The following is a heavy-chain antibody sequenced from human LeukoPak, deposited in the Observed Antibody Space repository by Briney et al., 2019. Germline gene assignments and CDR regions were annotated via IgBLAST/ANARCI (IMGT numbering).Heavy chain of an antibody. J-gene: IGHJ3*02. Sequence: SVKVSCKASGGTFSSYAISWVRQAPGQGLEWMGRIIPIFGTANYAQKFQGRVTITTDESTSTAYMELSSLRSEDTAVYCCARDPYDSPLDAFDIWGQGTMVTVSS. CDR3: ARDPYDSPLDAFDI. D-gene: IGHD3-3*01. V-gene: IGHV1-69*05. CDR1: GGTFSSYA. CDR2: IIPIFGTA.